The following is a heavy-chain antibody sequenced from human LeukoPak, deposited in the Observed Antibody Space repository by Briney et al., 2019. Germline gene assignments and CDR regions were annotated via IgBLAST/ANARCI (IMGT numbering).Heavy chain of an antibody. J-gene: IGHJ5*02. D-gene: IGHD1-26*01. V-gene: IGHV3-30*03. Sequence: GRSLRLSCAVSGFTFSNYGMHWVRQAPGKGLEWVAVISYDGSNKYYADSVKGRFTISRDNSKNTLYLQMNSLRAEDTAVYYCARDWELGPWFDPWGQGTLVTVPT. CDR1: GFTFSNYG. CDR3: ARDWELGPWFDP. CDR2: ISYDGSNK.